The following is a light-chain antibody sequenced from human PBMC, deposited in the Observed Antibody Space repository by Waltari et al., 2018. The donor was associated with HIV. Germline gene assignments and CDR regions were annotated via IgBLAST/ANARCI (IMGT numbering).Light chain of an antibody. CDR2: RNN. Sequence: QSVLTQPPSASGTPGQRVTISCSGSSSNIGTNYVYWYQQLPGTAPKVLICRNNERPSGVPDRFSGCEYGTSAALAISGRRSEDEADYYCAAWRDSLSAVVFGGGTKLTVL. CDR1: SSNIGTNY. J-gene: IGLJ2*01. CDR3: AAWRDSLSAVV. V-gene: IGLV1-47*01.